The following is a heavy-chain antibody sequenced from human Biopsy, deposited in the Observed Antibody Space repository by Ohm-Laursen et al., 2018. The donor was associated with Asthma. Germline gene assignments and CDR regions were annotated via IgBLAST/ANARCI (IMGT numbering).Heavy chain of an antibody. Sequence: LRLSCAASGFTFSGYTMNWVRQAPGKGLEWVSSITSSSSYIFYADSVKGRFTISRDNPRNSLYLQMNSLRAEDTAVYYCARKIAARGGMGAWGQGTTVTVSS. CDR2: ITSSSSYI. CDR3: ARKIAARGGMGA. V-gene: IGHV3-21*01. J-gene: IGHJ6*02. CDR1: GFTFSGYT. D-gene: IGHD6-6*01.